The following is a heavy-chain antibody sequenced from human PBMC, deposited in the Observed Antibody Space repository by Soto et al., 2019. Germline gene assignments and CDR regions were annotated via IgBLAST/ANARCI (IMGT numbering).Heavy chain of an antibody. D-gene: IGHD6-13*01. CDR2: ISSGSSYI. CDR3: ARISSSWELSVGA. Sequence: EVQLVESGGGLVKPGGSLRLSCAASGFTFSSYSMNWVRQAPGKGREWVSSISSGSSYIYYADSVKGRFTISRDNAKNSLYLQMNSLRAEDTAGYYCARISSSWELSVGAWGQGTLVTVSS. J-gene: IGHJ5*02. V-gene: IGHV3-21*01. CDR1: GFTFSSYS.